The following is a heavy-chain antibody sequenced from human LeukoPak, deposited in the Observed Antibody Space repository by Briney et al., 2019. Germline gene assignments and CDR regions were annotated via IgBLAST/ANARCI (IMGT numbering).Heavy chain of an antibody. D-gene: IGHD5-12*01. CDR2: IKSKTDGGTT. CDR1: GFSFTYTW. J-gene: IGHJ4*02. CDR3: ATLRSGYAWGCDH. V-gene: IGHV3-15*01. Sequence: GSLRLSCAASGFSFTYTWMNWVRQAPGKGLEWVGRIKSKTDGGTTDQAAPVKGRFTISRDDSKNILYLQMNSLKTEDTAVYYCATLRSGYAWGCDHWGQGALVTVSS.